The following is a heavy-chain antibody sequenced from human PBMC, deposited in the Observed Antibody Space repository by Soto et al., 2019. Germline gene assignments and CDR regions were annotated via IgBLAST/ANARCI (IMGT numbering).Heavy chain of an antibody. V-gene: IGHV3-23*01. CDR3: VSWVSVHFDY. D-gene: IGHD2-8*01. CDR1: GFTFSSYT. CDR2: ISGIGDKT. J-gene: IGHJ4*02. Sequence: GGSLRLSCAASGFTFSSYTMMWVRQTPGRGLEWVSGISGIGDKTYYADSVKGRFTISRDSSRNTVNLLMNRLRVEDTARYFCVSWVSVHFDYWGPGTLVTVSS.